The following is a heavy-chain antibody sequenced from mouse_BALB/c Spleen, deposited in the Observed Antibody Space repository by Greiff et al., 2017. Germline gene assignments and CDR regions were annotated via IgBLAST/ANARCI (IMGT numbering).Heavy chain of an antibody. V-gene: IGHV3-6*02. CDR1: GYSITSGYY. CDR3: ARGGISDY. J-gene: IGHJ2*01. Sequence: VQLQQSGPGLVKPSQSLSLTCSVTGYSITSGYYWNWIRQFPGNKLEWMGYISYDGSNNYNPSLKNRISITRDTSKNQFFLKLNSVTTEDTATYYCARGGISDYWGQGTTLTVSS. CDR2: ISYDGSN.